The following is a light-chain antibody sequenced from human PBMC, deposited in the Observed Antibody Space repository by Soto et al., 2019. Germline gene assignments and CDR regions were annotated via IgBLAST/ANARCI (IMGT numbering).Light chain of an antibody. CDR2: DVS. V-gene: IGLV2-14*01. CDR1: SSDVGGYNY. CDR3: SSYTSSSTFI. J-gene: IGLJ2*01. Sequence: QSVLTQPASVSGSPGQSITISCTGTSSDVGGYNYVSWYQQRPGKAPKLMIYDVSNRPSGVSNRFSGSKSGNTASLTISGLQAEDEADYCCSSYTSSSTFIFGGGTKVTVL.